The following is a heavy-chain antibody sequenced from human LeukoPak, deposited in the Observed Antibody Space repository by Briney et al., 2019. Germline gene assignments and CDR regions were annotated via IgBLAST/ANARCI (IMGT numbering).Heavy chain of an antibody. CDR1: GFTFSYFS. CDR2: ISSSSTTI. J-gene: IGHJ4*02. Sequence: PGGSLRLSCAASGFTFSYFSMNWVRQAPGKGLEWVSYISSSSTTIYYADSVKGRFTISRDNANNSLYLQMSSLRAEDTAVYYCARVSRSYGDSAYWGQGTLVTVSS. CDR3: ARVSRSYGDSAY. V-gene: IGHV3-48*04. D-gene: IGHD4-17*01.